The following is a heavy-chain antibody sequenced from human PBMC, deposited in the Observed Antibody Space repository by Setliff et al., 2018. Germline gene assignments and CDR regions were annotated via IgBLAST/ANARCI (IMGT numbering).Heavy chain of an antibody. D-gene: IGHD2-8*01. J-gene: IGHJ4*02. CDR1: GYTFNDYG. CDR2: ITSATGKS. V-gene: IGHV1-18*01. CDR3: SRLVRFCTKTACQRLSGGEF. Sequence: RASVKVSCKTSGYTFNDYGITWVRQAPGQGLEWMGWITSATGKSYSAEKFQDRVTLTTDTSTNTAYLELRSLGSDDTAVYYCSRLVRFCTKTACQRLSGGEFWGQGTLVTVSS.